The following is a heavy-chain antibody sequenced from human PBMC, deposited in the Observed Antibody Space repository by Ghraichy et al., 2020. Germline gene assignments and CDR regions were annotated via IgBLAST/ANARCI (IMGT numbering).Heavy chain of an antibody. Sequence: SQTLSLTCAISGDSVSSNSAAWNWIRQSPSRGLEWLGRTYYRSKWYNDYAVSVKSRITINPDTSKNQFSLQLNSVTPEDTAVYYCARGPFLQRWLQSGAGFYDYWGQGTLVTVSS. CDR2: TYYRSKWYN. V-gene: IGHV6-1*01. CDR3: ARGPFLQRWLQSGAGFYDY. D-gene: IGHD5-24*01. J-gene: IGHJ4*02. CDR1: GDSVSSNSAA.